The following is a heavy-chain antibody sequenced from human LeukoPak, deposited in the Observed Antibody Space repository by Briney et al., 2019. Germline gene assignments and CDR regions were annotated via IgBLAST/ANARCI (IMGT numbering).Heavy chain of an antibody. D-gene: IGHD3-16*01. CDR3: ARAGELRYMDV. J-gene: IGHJ6*03. CDR2: IKGIGPTT. V-gene: IGHV3-11*04. CDR1: GFTFSDYY. Sequence: PGGSLRLSCAASGFTFSDYYMSWIRQAPGKGLEWVSTIKGIGPTTYYADSVKGRFTISRDNARNSLFLQMSSPRADDTAIYYCARAGELRYMDVWGKGTAVTVSS.